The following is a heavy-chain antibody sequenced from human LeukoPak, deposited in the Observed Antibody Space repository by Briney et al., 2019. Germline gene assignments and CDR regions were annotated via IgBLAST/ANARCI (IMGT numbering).Heavy chain of an antibody. V-gene: IGHV3-9*01. Sequence: GGSLRLSCAASGFTFDDYAMYWVRQPPGQGLEWVSGISWNSGSIDYADSVKGRFTISRDNAKNTLYLQTNSLRAEDTAVYYCARAFYSSGWYKEGYYYYYMDVWGKGTTVTISS. D-gene: IGHD6-19*01. CDR2: ISWNSGSI. CDR1: GFTFDDYA. J-gene: IGHJ6*03. CDR3: ARAFYSSGWYKEGYYYYYMDV.